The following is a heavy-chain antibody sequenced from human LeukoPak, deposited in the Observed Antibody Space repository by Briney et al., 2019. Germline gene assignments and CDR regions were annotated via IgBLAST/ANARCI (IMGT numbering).Heavy chain of an antibody. Sequence: ASVKVSCKASGYTFTSYYMHWVRQAPGQGLEWMGIINPSGGSTSYAQKFQGRVTMTRGTSTSTVYMELSSLRSEDTAVYYCARSSEDSSGYYLDDPWGQGTLVTVSS. V-gene: IGHV1-46*01. CDR1: GYTFTSYY. D-gene: IGHD3-22*01. CDR2: INPSGGST. J-gene: IGHJ5*02. CDR3: ARSSEDSSGYYLDDP.